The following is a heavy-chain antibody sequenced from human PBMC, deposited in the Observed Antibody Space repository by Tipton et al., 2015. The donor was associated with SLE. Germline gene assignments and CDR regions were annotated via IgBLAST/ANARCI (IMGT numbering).Heavy chain of an antibody. CDR1: GFTVSSNY. V-gene: IGHV3-53*01. Sequence: QLVQSGGGLIQPGGSLRLSCAASGFTVSSNYMSWVRQAPGKGLEWVSVIYSGGSTYYADSVKGRFTISRDNSKNTLYLQMNSLRAEDTAVYYCARGPALGAVDAFDIWGQGTMVTVSS. CDR2: IYSGGST. J-gene: IGHJ3*02. CDR3: ARGPALGAVDAFDI. D-gene: IGHD1-26*01.